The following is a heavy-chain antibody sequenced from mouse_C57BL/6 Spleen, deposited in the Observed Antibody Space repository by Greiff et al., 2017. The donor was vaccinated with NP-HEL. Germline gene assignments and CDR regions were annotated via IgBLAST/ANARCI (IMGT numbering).Heavy chain of an antibody. Sequence: EVKVEESGGGLVKPGGSLKLSCAASGFTFSDYGMHWVRQAPEKGLEWVAYISSGSSTIYYADTVKGRFTISRDNAKNTLFLQMTSLRSEDTAMYYCARGKTAQAPFAYWGQGTLVTVSA. CDR2: ISSGSSTI. D-gene: IGHD3-2*02. V-gene: IGHV5-17*01. CDR1: GFTFSDYG. CDR3: ARGKTAQAPFAY. J-gene: IGHJ3*01.